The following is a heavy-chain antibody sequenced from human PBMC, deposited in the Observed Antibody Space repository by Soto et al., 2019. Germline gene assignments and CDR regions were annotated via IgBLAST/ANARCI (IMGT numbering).Heavy chain of an antibody. D-gene: IGHD6-13*01. Sequence: GGSLRLSCAASGFTVSSNYMSWVRQAPGKGLEWVSVIYSGGSTYYADSVKGRFTISRDNSKNTLYLQMNSLRAEDTAVYYCAKDQGSSWYEIDYWGQGTQVTVSS. CDR1: GFTVSSNY. CDR2: IYSGGST. J-gene: IGHJ4*02. V-gene: IGHV3-53*01. CDR3: AKDQGSSWYEIDY.